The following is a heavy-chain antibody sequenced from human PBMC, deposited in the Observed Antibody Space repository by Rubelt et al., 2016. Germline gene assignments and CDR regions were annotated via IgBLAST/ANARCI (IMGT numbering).Heavy chain of an antibody. J-gene: IGHJ2*01. V-gene: IGHV1-18*01. CDR1: GYTFTSYG. Sequence: QLQLVQSGAEVKKPGASVKVSCKASGYTFTSYGISWVRQAPGQGLEWMGWISAYNDDTKYAQKIQGRVTMTTGTYTSKADMELSSMRSEDTAVYYCARYKDTAMVTGADWYFDLWGRGTMVTVSS. CDR2: ISAYNDDT. D-gene: IGHD5-18*01. CDR3: ARYKDTAMVTGADWYFDL.